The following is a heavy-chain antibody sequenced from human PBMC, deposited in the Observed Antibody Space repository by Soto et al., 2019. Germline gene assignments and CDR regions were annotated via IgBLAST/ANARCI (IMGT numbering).Heavy chain of an antibody. CDR2: IIPIFGTA. CDR3: ARRRYYYDSSGYSQRPSTGLDY. J-gene: IGHJ4*02. V-gene: IGHV1-69*06. CDR1: GVTFSSYA. Sequence: ASLKVSCKASGVTFSSYAISWVRQAPGQGLEWMGGIIPIFGTANYAQKFQGRVTITADKSTSTAYMELSSLRSEDTAMYYCARRRYYYDSSGYSQRPSTGLDYWGQGTLVTVSS. D-gene: IGHD3-22*01.